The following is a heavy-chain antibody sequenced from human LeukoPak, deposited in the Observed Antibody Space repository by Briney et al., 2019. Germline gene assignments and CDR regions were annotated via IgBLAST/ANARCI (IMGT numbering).Heavy chain of an antibody. J-gene: IGHJ1*01. Sequence: ASETLSLTCTVSGGSISSYYWSWIRQPAGKGLEWIGRIYTSGSTNYNPSLKSRVTMSVDTSKNQFSLKLSSVTAADTAMYYCASTTRVAPDGRAEYFQHWGQGTLGIVSS. V-gene: IGHV4-4*07. CDR2: IYTSGST. CDR1: GGSISSYY. D-gene: IGHD5-12*01. CDR3: ASTTRVAPDGRAEYFQH.